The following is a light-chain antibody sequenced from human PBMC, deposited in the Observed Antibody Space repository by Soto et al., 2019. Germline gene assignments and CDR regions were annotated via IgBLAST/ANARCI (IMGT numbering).Light chain of an antibody. V-gene: IGKV3-15*01. J-gene: IGKJ2*02. CDR2: DAS. CDR1: QRISRS. CDR3: RQYNSWPPGT. Sequence: EIVMTQSPGILSVSPGERASVCCRASQRISRSVAWDQQKPGQAPRRLISDASTRATGIAARLSGSGSGTEFTLTISSRQSEDFALFYCRQYNSWPPGTFGEGTKVDI.